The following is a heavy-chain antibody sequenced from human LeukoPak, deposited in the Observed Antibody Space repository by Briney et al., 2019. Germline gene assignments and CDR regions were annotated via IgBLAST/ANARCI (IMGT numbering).Heavy chain of an antibody. Sequence: SETLSLTCAVYGGSFSGYYWSWIRQPPGKGLEWIGEINHSGSTNYNPSLKSRVTISVDTSKNQFSLQLNSVTPEDTAVYYCARDVDTAFDYWGQGTLVTVSS. D-gene: IGHD5-18*01. CDR2: INHSGST. J-gene: IGHJ4*02. CDR1: GGSFSGYY. CDR3: ARDVDTAFDY. V-gene: IGHV4-34*01.